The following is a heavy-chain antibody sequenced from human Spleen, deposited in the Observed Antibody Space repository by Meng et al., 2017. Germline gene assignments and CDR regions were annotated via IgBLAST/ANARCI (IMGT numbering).Heavy chain of an antibody. CDR1: GGSISSSSYY. V-gene: IGHV4-39*07. CDR3: ARGLNWFDP. Sequence: QLKIQESGPGLVKPSETLSLTCTVSGGSISSSSYYWGWIRQPPGKGLEWIGSMYYRGSTYYNPSLKSRVTISVDTSKNQFSLKLSSVTAADTAVYYCARGLNWFDPWGQGTLVTVSS. J-gene: IGHJ5*02. CDR2: MYYRGST.